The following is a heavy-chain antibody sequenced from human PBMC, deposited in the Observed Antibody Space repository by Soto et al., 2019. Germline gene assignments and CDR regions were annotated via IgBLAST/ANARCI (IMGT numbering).Heavy chain of an antibody. CDR3: ARDTPPTDY. V-gene: IGHV1-18*01. CDR2: ISAYNTNT. CDR1: GYTFTSYH. Sequence: QVQLVQSAAEVKKPGASVKVSCKTSGYTFTSYHISWVRQAPGQGLEWMGWISAYNTNTNYSQKFQGRVNMTTDTLTSTAYMEPRSLRSDDTAVYYCARDTPPTDYWGRGTLVTVSS. J-gene: IGHJ4*02.